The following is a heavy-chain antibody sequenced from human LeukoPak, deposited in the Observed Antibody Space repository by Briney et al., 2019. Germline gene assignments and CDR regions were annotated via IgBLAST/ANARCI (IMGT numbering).Heavy chain of an antibody. V-gene: IGHV4-38-2*02. D-gene: IGHD6-13*01. CDR2: IYHSGST. Sequence: SETLSLTCAVSGYSISSGYYWGWIRPPPGKGVEWIGSIYHSGSTYYNPSLKSRVTISVDTSKNQFSLKLSSVTAADTAVYYCAREGEVRQLDAFDIWGQGTMVTVSS. CDR1: GYSISSGYY. J-gene: IGHJ3*02. CDR3: AREGEVRQLDAFDI.